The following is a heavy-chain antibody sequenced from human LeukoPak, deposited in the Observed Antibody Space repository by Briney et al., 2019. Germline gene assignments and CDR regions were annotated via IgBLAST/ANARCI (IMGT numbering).Heavy chain of an antibody. CDR3: AKGYYDILTGWPYYFDY. D-gene: IGHD3-9*01. J-gene: IGHJ4*02. V-gene: IGHV3-23*01. CDR2: INNSGGST. CDR1: GFTFSSYA. Sequence: GGSLRLSCAASGFTFSSYAMNWVRQAPGKGLAWVSGINNSGGSTYYADPVKGRFTISRDNSKNTLYLQMNSLRAGDTAVYYCAKGYYDILTGWPYYFDYWGQGTLVTVSS.